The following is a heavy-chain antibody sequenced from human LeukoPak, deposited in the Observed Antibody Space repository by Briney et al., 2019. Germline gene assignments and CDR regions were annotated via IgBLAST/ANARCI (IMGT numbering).Heavy chain of an antibody. Sequence: SETLSLTCTVSGGSISSYYWGWIRQPPGKGLEWIGSIYHSGSTYYNPSLKSRVTISVDTSKNQFSLKLSSVAAADTAVYYCASTGSLVFYYYYMDVWGKGTTVTVSS. CDR1: GGSISSYY. V-gene: IGHV4-38-2*02. CDR2: IYHSGST. CDR3: ASTGSLVFYYYYMDV. D-gene: IGHD6-6*01. J-gene: IGHJ6*03.